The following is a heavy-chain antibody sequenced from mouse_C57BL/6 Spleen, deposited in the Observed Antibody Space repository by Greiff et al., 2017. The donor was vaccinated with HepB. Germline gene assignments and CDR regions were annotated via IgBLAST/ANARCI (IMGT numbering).Heavy chain of an antibody. V-gene: IGHV1-80*01. CDR3: ARGGNYDYDDAMDY. Sequence: QVQLKESGAELVKPGASVKISCKASGYAFSSYWMNWVKQRPGKGLEWIGQIYPGDGDTNYNGKFKGKATLTADKSSSTAYMQLSSLTSEDSAVYFCARGGNYDYDDAMDYWGQGTSVTVSS. J-gene: IGHJ4*01. D-gene: IGHD2-4*01. CDR1: GYAFSSYW. CDR2: IYPGDGDT.